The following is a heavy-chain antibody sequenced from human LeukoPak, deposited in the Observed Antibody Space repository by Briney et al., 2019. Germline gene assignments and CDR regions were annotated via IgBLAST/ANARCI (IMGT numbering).Heavy chain of an antibody. D-gene: IGHD3-10*01. J-gene: IGHJ4*02. CDR3: AKRLGFGELYDY. CDR2: ISGSGGST. CDR1: GFTFSSYG. V-gene: IGHV3-23*01. Sequence: GGSLRLSCAASGFTFSSYGMSWVRQAPGKGLEWVSAISGSGGSTYYADSVKGRFTISRDNSKNTLYLQMNSLRAEDTAVYYCAKRLGFGELYDYWGQGTLVTVSS.